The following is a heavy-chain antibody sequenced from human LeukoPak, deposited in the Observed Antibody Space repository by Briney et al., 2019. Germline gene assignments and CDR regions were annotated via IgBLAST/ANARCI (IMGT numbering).Heavy chain of an antibody. CDR1: GFTVTSNY. CDR3: TTGNWGSFSY. V-gene: IGHV3-15*01. J-gene: IGHJ4*02. CDR2: IKSKTDGGTT. Sequence: GGSLRLSCAASGFTVTSNYMSWVRQAPGKGLEWVGRIKSKTDGGTTDYAAPVKGRFTISRDDSKHTLYLQVNSLKTGHTAVYYCTTGNWGSFSYWGQGTLVTVSS. D-gene: IGHD7-27*01.